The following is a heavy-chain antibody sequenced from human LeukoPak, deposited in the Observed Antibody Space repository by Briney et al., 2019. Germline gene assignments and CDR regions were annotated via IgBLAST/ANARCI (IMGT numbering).Heavy chain of an antibody. CDR1: GFLFGEYG. J-gene: IGHJ4*02. Sequence: KPGGSLRLSCAASGFLFGEYGMHWVRQAPGRGLEWVSSISSSSSYIYYADSVKGRFTISRDNAKNSLYLQMNSLRAEDTAVYYCARLGGNFGRFVDYWGQGTLVTVSS. V-gene: IGHV3-21*01. CDR3: ARLGGNFGRFVDY. D-gene: IGHD4-23*01. CDR2: ISSSSSYI.